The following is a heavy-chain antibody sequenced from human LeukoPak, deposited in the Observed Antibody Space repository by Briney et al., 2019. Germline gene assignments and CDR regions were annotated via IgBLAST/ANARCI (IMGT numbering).Heavy chain of an antibody. V-gene: IGHV4-31*02. CDR1: GVSISSGGYY. CDR2: TYYGGTS. Sequence: SQTSSPIPTVSGVSISSGGYYWRWPRQHPRPGLEWTEYTYYGGTSYYDPSLKSRVTISVDTSKNQFSLKLSSVTAADTAVYYCARDRYGSGGYYTHNWFDPWGQGTLVTVSS. CDR3: ARDRYGSGGYYTHNWFDP. D-gene: IGHD3-10*01. J-gene: IGHJ5*02.